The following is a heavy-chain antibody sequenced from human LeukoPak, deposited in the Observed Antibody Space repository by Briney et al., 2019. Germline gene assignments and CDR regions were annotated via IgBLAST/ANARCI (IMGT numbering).Heavy chain of an antibody. CDR1: GYTFTSYG. V-gene: IGHV1-18*04. CDR2: ISAYNGNT. J-gene: IGHJ5*02. Sequence: ASVKVSCKASGYTFTSYGISWVRQAPGQGLEWMGWISAYNGNTNYAQKLQGRVTMTTDTPTSTAYMELRSLRSDDTAVYYCAGAVVPAASSWFDPWGQGTLVTVSS. CDR3: AGAVVPAASSWFDP. D-gene: IGHD2-2*01.